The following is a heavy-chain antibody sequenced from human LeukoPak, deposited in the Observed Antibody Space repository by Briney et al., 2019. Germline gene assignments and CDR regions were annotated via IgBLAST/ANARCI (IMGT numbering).Heavy chain of an antibody. Sequence: SETLSLTCTVSGGSISSYYWSWIRQPPGKGLEWIGYIYYSGSTNYNPSLKSRVTISVDTSKNQFSLKLSSVTAADTAVYYCARRGYCSGGSCYHFQHWGQGTLVTVSS. J-gene: IGHJ1*01. CDR3: ARRGYCSGGSCYHFQH. CDR1: GGSISSYY. D-gene: IGHD2-15*01. V-gene: IGHV4-59*08. CDR2: IYYSGST.